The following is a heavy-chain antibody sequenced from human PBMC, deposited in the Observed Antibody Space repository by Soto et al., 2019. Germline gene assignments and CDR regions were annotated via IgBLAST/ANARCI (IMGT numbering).Heavy chain of an antibody. Sequence: QVQLAESGGGVVQPGRSLRLSCAASGFTFSSYGMHWVRQAPGKGLEWVAVISYDGSNKYYADSVKGRFTISRDNSKNTLYLQMNSLRAEDTAVYYCAKDRVRIAAGPGLTFDYWGQGTLVTVSS. D-gene: IGHD6-6*01. CDR2: ISYDGSNK. J-gene: IGHJ4*02. CDR1: GFTFSSYG. V-gene: IGHV3-30*18. CDR3: AKDRVRIAAGPGLTFDY.